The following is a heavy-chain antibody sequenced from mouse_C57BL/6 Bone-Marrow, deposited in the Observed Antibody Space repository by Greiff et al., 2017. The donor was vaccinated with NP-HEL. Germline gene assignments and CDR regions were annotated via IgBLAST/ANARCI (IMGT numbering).Heavy chain of an antibody. CDR2: IYPGSGNT. V-gene: IGHV1-84*01. CDR1: GYTFTDYY. Sequence: VQLQQSGPELVKPGASVKISCKASGYTFTDYYINWVKQRPGQGLAWIGWIYPGSGNTKYNEKFKGKATLTVDTSSSTAYMQLSSLTSEDSAVYYCARGYGSSNWYFDGWGTGTTVTVSS. CDR3: ARGYGSSNWYFDG. J-gene: IGHJ1*03. D-gene: IGHD1-1*01.